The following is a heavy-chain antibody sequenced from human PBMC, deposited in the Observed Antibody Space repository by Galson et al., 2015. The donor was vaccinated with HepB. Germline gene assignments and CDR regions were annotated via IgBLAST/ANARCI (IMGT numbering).Heavy chain of an antibody. CDR1: GFPFSSYG. CDR3: ARGCSSTSCYV. CDR2: INRDSSII. Sequence: LRLSCAASGFPFSSYGMNWVRQAPGKGLEWVSYINRDSSIINYADSVKGRFTISRDNAKNSLYLQMNSLRDDDTAVYYCARGCSSTSCYVWGQGTTVTVSS. V-gene: IGHV3-48*02. J-gene: IGHJ6*02. D-gene: IGHD2-2*01.